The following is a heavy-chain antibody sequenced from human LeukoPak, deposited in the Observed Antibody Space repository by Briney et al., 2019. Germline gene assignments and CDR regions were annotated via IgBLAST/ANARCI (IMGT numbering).Heavy chain of an antibody. Sequence: ASVKVSCKASGYTFTGYYVHWVRQAPGQRLEWMGIINPSGGSTSYAQKFQGRVTMTRDTSTSTVYMELSSLRSEDTAVYYCARGAVTTIDYWGQGTLVTVSS. D-gene: IGHD4-17*01. CDR3: ARGAVTTIDY. CDR2: INPSGGST. CDR1: GYTFTGYY. V-gene: IGHV1-46*01. J-gene: IGHJ4*02.